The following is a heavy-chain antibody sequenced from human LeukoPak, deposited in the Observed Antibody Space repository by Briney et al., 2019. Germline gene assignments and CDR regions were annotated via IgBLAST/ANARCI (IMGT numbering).Heavy chain of an antibody. CDR2: IYYSGST. CDR1: GGSISSYY. J-gene: IGHJ4*02. V-gene: IGHV4-59*01. CDR3: ARVATVTTGFDY. Sequence: SETLSLTCTVSGGSISSYYWSWIRQPPGKGLEWIGYIYYSGSTNYNPSLKSPVTISVDTSKNQFSLKLSSVTAADTAVYYCARVATVTTGFDYWGQGTLVTVSS. D-gene: IGHD4-17*01.